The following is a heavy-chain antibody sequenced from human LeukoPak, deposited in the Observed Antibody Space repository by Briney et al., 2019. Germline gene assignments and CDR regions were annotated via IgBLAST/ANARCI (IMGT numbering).Heavy chain of an antibody. J-gene: IGHJ4*02. Sequence: PGGSLRLSYAASGFTFSSYAMSWVRQAPGKGLEWVSAISGSGGSTYYADSVKGRFTISRDNSKNTLYLQMNSLRAEDTAVYYCAKTPAAICYFVYFDYWGQGTLVTVSS. V-gene: IGHV3-23*01. D-gene: IGHD2-2*01. CDR2: ISGSGGST. CDR3: AKTPAAICYFVYFDY. CDR1: GFTFSSYA.